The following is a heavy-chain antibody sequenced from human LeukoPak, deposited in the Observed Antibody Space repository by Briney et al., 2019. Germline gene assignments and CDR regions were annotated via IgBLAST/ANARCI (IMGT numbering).Heavy chain of an antibody. Sequence: SETLSLTCTVSGDSVSSDVYYWSWIRQPPGKGLEWIGYIYYTGSTNYNPSLKSRVTMSLDTSKNQFSLKLSSVTAADTAVYYCARGEYSSSWYPKYFQHWGQGTLVTVSS. D-gene: IGHD6-13*01. CDR1: GDSVSSDVYY. CDR2: IYYTGST. CDR3: ARGEYSSSWYPKYFQH. J-gene: IGHJ1*01. V-gene: IGHV4-61*08.